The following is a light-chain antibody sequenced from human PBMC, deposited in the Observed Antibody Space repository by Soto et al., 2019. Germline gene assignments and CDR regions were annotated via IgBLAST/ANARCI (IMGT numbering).Light chain of an antibody. V-gene: IGLV2-8*01. CDR1: SSDVGGYNY. Sequence: QSVLTQPPSASGSLGQSVTISCTGTSSDVGGYNYVSWRQQHPGKAPKVMIYEVTKRPPGVPDRFSGSKSGNTASLTVSGLQAEDEADYYCSSFAGGGNPVLLGGGTKVTVL. CDR2: EVT. CDR3: SSFAGGGNPVL. J-gene: IGLJ2*01.